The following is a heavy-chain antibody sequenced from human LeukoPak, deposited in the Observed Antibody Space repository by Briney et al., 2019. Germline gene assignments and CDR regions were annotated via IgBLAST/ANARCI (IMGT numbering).Heavy chain of an antibody. J-gene: IGHJ5*02. Sequence: TLSLTCTVSGGSINSGNYYWSWIRQPAGKGPEWIGRIDTSGTTSYNPSLKSRVTISVDTSKNQFSLKLRSVTAADTAVYYCARDGSGLWFDPWGQGTLVTVSS. V-gene: IGHV4-61*02. CDR3: ARDGSGLWFDP. CDR1: GGSINSGNYY. CDR2: IDTSGTT.